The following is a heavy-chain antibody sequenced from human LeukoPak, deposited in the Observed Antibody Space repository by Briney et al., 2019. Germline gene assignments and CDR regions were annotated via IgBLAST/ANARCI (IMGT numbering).Heavy chain of an antibody. Sequence: GGSLRLSCAASGFNVNNAWMSWVRQAPGKGLEWVGRIRSKIDGGATDYAAPAKGRFIISRDDSKNTLYLQINSLKIEDTAMYYCYTSITDYWGQGTLVTVSS. D-gene: IGHD2-21*01. CDR2: IRSKIDGGAT. J-gene: IGHJ4*02. CDR1: GFNVNNAW. V-gene: IGHV3-15*07. CDR3: YTSITDY.